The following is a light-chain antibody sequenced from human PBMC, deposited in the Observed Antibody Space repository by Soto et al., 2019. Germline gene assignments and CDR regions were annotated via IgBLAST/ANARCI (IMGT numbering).Light chain of an antibody. V-gene: IGKV3-20*01. Sequence: ESVFTQSPGTLSLSPGERATLACRASQRVSSSYLAWYQQKPGQTPRLLIYGASSRATGIPDRFSGSGSGTDFTLNISRLEPEDFAVYYCQQFGNSPYTFGQGTKLDIK. J-gene: IGKJ2*01. CDR1: QRVSSSY. CDR3: QQFGNSPYT. CDR2: GAS.